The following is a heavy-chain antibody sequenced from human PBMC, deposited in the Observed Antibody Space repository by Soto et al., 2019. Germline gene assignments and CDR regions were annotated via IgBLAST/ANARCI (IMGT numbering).Heavy chain of an antibody. V-gene: IGHV4-59*13. Sequence: SETLSLTCTISGGSFGTNYWSWIRQAPGKGLEWIGYTYHTGSTKYNPSLKSRATISVDTSKNQFSLTLNSAAAADTAVYYCAADSAGRGPFDPWGQGILVTVSS. CDR1: GGSFGTNY. CDR3: AADSAGRGPFDP. J-gene: IGHJ5*02. D-gene: IGHD3-10*01. CDR2: TYHTGST.